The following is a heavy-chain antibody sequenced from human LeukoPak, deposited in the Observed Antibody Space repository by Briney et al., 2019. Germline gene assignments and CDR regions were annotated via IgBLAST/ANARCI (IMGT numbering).Heavy chain of an antibody. J-gene: IGHJ4*02. CDR1: GGTFSSYA. CDR3: ATSGTMVRGVHFDY. Sequence: GASVKVSCKASGGTFSSYAISWVRQAPGQGLEWMGGIIPIFGTANYAQKFQGRVTITTDESTSTAYMELSSLRSEDTAVYYCATSGTMVRGVHFDYWGQGTLVTVS. CDR2: IIPIFGTA. V-gene: IGHV1-69*05. D-gene: IGHD3-10*01.